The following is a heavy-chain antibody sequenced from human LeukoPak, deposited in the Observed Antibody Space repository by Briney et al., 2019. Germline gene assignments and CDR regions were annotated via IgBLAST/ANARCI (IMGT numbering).Heavy chain of an antibody. CDR2: INTNTGNP. CDR3: ARVMWELLAY. V-gene: IGHV7-4-1*02. CDR1: GSSFTSYY. D-gene: IGHD1-26*01. Sequence: GALVKASCTASGSSFTSYYIHWVRQAPGQGLEWMGWINTNTGNPTHAPGLPGRFVFSLDTSVSTAYLQISSLKAEDTCVYYCARVMWELLAYWGQGTLVTVSS. J-gene: IGHJ4*02.